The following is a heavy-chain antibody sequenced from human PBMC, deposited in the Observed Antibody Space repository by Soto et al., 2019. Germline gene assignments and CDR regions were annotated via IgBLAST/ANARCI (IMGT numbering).Heavy chain of an antibody. CDR2: ISQSSGEV. Sequence: QVQLVESGGGVVQPGRSLRLSCVGSGFTFSTYGLHWVRQAPGKGLEWVAFISQSSGEVYYADSVKGRFTISRDNSKNSLSLQMTSLRTEDAAVYYCARDGFLYGRGVYYDYWGQGALVTVSS. J-gene: IGHJ4*02. V-gene: IGHV3-30-3*01. CDR3: ARDGFLYGRGVYYDY. CDR1: GFTFSTYG. D-gene: IGHD2-8*01.